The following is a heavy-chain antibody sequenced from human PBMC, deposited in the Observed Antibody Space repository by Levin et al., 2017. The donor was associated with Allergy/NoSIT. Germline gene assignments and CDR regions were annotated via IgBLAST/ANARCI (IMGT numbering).Heavy chain of an antibody. CDR2: IYHSGST. CDR1: GYSISSGYY. CDR3: ARAWGLERVFDY. J-gene: IGHJ4*02. V-gene: IGHV4-38-2*01. D-gene: IGHD1-26*01. Sequence: GSLRLSCAVSGYSISSGYYWGWIRQPPGKGLEWIGSIYHSGSTYYNPSLKSRVTISVDTSKNQFSLKLSSVTAADTAVYYCARAWGLERVFDYWGQGTLVTVSS.